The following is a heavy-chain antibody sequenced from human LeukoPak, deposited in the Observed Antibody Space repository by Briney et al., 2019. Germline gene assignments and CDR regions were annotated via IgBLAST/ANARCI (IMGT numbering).Heavy chain of an antibody. Sequence: KPGGSLRLSCAASGFTFSSYSMKWVRQAPGKGLEWVSSISSSSSYIYYADSVKGRFTISRDNAKNSLYLQMNGLRAEDTAVYYCARVSSEGAHFDYWGQGTLVTVSS. J-gene: IGHJ4*02. V-gene: IGHV3-21*01. CDR2: ISSSSSYI. D-gene: IGHD3-16*01. CDR3: ARVSSEGAHFDY. CDR1: GFTFSSYS.